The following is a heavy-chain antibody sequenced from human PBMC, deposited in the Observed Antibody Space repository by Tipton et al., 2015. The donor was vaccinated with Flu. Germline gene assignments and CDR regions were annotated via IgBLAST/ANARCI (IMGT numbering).Heavy chain of an antibody. J-gene: IGHJ4*02. CDR3: AKRGEYYDSSGYFDN. CDR2: ISSDGNTK. V-gene: IGHV3-30*18. Sequence: QVHLVQSGGGVVQPGGSLRLSCAASGFTFSNYGMHWVRQAPGKGLEWVTVISSDGNTKYYSDSVKGRFTISRDNSKNTLYLQMNSLRTEDTAMYYCAKRGEYYDSSGYFDNWGQGTLVTVSS. D-gene: IGHD3-22*01. CDR1: GFTFSNYG.